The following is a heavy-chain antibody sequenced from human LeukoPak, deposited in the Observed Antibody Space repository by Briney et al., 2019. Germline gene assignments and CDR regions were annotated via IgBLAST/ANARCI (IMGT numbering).Heavy chain of an antibody. J-gene: IGHJ6*02. CDR1: GYTFTSYG. Sequence: ASVKLSCTASGYTFTSYGISWVRQAPGQGLEWMGWISAYNGNTNYAQKLQGRVTMTTDTSTSTAYMELRSLRSDDTAVYYCARFPIFGVVTPTDYYYYGMDVWGQGTTVTVSS. CDR3: ARFPIFGVVTPTDYYYYGMDV. V-gene: IGHV1-18*01. D-gene: IGHD3-3*01. CDR2: ISAYNGNT.